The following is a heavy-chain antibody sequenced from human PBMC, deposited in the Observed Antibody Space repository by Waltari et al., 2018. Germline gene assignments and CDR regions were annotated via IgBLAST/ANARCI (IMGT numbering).Heavy chain of an antibody. CDR1: GGSISSYY. J-gene: IGHJ5*02. Sequence: QVQLQESGPGLVKPSETLSLTCTVYGGSISSYYWSWIRQPPGKGLEWIWYIYYSGSTNYNPSLKSRVTISVDTSKNQFSLKLSSVTAADTAVYYCARGKYYDFWSGLNWFDPWGQGTLVTVSS. V-gene: IGHV4-59*01. D-gene: IGHD3-3*01. CDR2: IYYSGST. CDR3: ARGKYYDFWSGLNWFDP.